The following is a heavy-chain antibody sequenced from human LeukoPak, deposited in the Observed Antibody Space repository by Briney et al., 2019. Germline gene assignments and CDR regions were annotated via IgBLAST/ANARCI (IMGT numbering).Heavy chain of an antibody. V-gene: IGHV4-34*01. Sequence: GSLRLSCAASGFTFSDYYMSWIRQPPGKGLEWIGEINHSGSTNYNPSLKSRVTISVDTSKNQFSLKLSSVTAADTAVYYCAGGVHVLRFLEWLGSWFDPWGQGTLVTVSS. CDR1: GFTFSDYY. CDR3: AGGVHVLRFLEWLGSWFDP. J-gene: IGHJ5*02. D-gene: IGHD3-3*01. CDR2: INHSGST.